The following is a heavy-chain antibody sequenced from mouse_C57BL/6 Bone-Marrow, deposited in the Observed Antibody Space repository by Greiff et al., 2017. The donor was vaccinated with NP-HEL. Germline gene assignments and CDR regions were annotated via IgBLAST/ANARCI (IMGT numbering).Heavy chain of an antibody. CDR3: ARGWYFDV. CDR2: INPSSGYT. CDR1: GYTFTSYT. V-gene: IGHV1-4*01. Sequence: QVQLKESGAELARPGASVKMSCKASGYTFTSYTMHWVKQRPGQGLEWIGYINPSSGYTKSNQKFKDKATLTADKPSSTAYMQLSSLTAEDSAVYYCARGWYFDVWGTGTTVTVSS. J-gene: IGHJ1*03.